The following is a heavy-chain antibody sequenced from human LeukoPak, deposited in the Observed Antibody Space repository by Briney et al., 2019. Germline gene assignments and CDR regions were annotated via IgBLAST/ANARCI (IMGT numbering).Heavy chain of an antibody. D-gene: IGHD6-19*01. CDR1: GXAFSSQA. CDR2: ISDSGDLT. CDR3: AKDARRSDGWYFFDH. J-gene: IGHJ4*02. V-gene: IGHV3-23*01. Sequence: AGGSLRLSCAASGXAFSSQAMGWVRQAPGKGLEWVSVISDSGDLTYYADSVKGRFTISRDNSKNTLYLQMISLRAGDTAVYYCAKDARRSDGWYFFDHWGQGTLVTVSS.